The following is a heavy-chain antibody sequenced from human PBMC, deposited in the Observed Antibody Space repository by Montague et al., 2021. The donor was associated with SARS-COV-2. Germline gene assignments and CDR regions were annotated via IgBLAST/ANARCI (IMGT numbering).Heavy chain of an antibody. V-gene: IGHV4-39*02. D-gene: IGHD3-22*01. CDR2: IYYTGNT. CDR3: ARLKRYFDSSGSPSALDF. Sequence: SETLSLTCTVSGGSITNNIDYWAWIRQPPGKGLEWIGSIYYTGNTYYNPSLKSRATISVVTSKNHFTLKLSSVTAAETAVYYCARLKRYFDSSGSPSALDFWGQGTKVTVSS. J-gene: IGHJ3*01. CDR1: GGSITNNIDY.